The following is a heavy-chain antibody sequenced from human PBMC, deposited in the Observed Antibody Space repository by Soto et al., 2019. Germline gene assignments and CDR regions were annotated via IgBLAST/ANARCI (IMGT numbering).Heavy chain of an antibody. J-gene: IGHJ6*02. CDR1: GGSITNTKW. CDR2: ISRSGGS. Sequence: QVQLQESGPGLVKPSGTLSLSCAVSGGSITNTKWWTWVRQAPGKGLEWIGEISRSGGSTYNPSLKGQVAMSLETSNNQFSLRLSSVTAADTAVYYCATQTISYTWDVWGQGTTVTVS. D-gene: IGHD1-1*01. V-gene: IGHV4-4*02. CDR3: ATQTISYTWDV.